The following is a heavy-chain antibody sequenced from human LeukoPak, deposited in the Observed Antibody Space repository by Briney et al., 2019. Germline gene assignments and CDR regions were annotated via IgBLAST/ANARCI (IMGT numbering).Heavy chain of an antibody. CDR2: ISSSSSYI. D-gene: IGHD3-10*01. CDR1: GFTFSSYS. CDR3: ARDERITMLARYVRWFDP. J-gene: IGHJ5*02. V-gene: IGHV3-21*01. Sequence: GGSLRLSCAASGFTFSSYSMNWVRQAPGKGLEWVSSISSSSSYIYYADSVKGRFTISRDNAKNSLYLQMNSLRAEDTAVYYCARDERITMLARYVRWFDPWGQGTLVTVSS.